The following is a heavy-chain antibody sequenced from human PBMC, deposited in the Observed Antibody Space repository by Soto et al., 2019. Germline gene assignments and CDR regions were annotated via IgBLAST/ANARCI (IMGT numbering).Heavy chain of an antibody. V-gene: IGHV1-46*01. Sequence: XSVKVSCKASGYTFTSYYMHWVRQAPGQGLEWMGIVNPSGGSTSYAQKFQGRVTMTRDTSTSTVYMELSSLRSEDTAVYYCARDVDTAMVTGYFDYWGQGTLVTVSS. CDR1: GYTFTSYY. D-gene: IGHD5-18*01. J-gene: IGHJ4*02. CDR3: ARDVDTAMVTGYFDY. CDR2: VNPSGGST.